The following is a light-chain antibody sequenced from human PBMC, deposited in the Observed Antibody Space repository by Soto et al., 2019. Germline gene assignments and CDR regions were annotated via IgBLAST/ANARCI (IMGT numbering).Light chain of an antibody. V-gene: IGKV3-20*01. J-gene: IGKJ3*01. CDR1: QSVSSSY. CDR2: GAS. Sequence: EIVLTQSPGTLSLSPGERATLSCRASQSVSSSYLAWYQQKPGQAPRLLIYGASSRATGIPDRFSGSGSGTDLTLTISRLEPEDFAVYYCQQYGSSPHTFGPRT. CDR3: QQYGSSPHT.